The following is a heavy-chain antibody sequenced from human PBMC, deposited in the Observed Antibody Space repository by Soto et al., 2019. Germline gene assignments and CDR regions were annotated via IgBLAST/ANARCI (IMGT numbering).Heavy chain of an antibody. D-gene: IGHD3-10*01. J-gene: IGHJ4*02. CDR3: ARDMKYYYGSGSSQPPIPPSFDY. V-gene: IGHV1-46*01. CDR2: INPSGGST. CDR1: GYTFTSYY. Sequence: GASVKVSCKASGYTFTSYYMHWVRQAPGQGLEWMGIINPSGGSTSYAQKFQGRVTMTRDTSTSTVYMELSSLRSEDTAVYYCARDMKYYYGSGSSQPPIPPSFDYWGQGTLVTVSS.